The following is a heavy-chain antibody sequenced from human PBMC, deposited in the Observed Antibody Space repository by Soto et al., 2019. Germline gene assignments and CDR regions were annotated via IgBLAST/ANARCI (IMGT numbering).Heavy chain of an antibody. Sequence: EVQLVESGGGLVKPGGSLRLSCAASGFTFSSYSMNWVRQAPGKGLAWVSSISSSSSYIYYADSVKGRFTISRDNAKNSLYLQMNGLRDEYTAVYYCARDGVDILTGYYYYYGMDVWGQGTTVTVSS. CDR3: ARDGVDILTGYYYYYGMDV. V-gene: IGHV3-21*01. J-gene: IGHJ6*02. CDR2: ISSSSSYI. D-gene: IGHD3-9*01. CDR1: GFTFSSYS.